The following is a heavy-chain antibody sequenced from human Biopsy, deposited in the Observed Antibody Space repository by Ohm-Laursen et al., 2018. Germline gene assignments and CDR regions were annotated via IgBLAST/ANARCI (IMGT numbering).Heavy chain of an antibody. Sequence: LSLTCTVSGVSITAYYWSWVRQAPGKGLEWVSGISGSGGRTYYAESMKGRFTISRDNSKKTVYLQMKSLRAEDTAVYYCAKEVFSAVGTSGFDPWGQGTLVTVSS. V-gene: IGHV3-23*01. CDR3: AKEVFSAVGTSGFDP. J-gene: IGHJ5*02. D-gene: IGHD1/OR15-1a*01. CDR2: ISGSGGRT. CDR1: GVSITAYY.